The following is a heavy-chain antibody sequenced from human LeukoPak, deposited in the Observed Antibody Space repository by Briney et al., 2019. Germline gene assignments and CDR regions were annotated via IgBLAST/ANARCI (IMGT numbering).Heavy chain of an antibody. V-gene: IGHV1-69*05. D-gene: IGHD2-2*01. CDR2: IIPIFGTA. CDR3: ARGGRGPAALFDY. Sequence: SVKVSCKASGGTFSSYAISWVRQAPGQGLEGMGGIIPIFGTANYAQKFQGRVTITTDESTSTAYMQLSSLRSEDTAVYYCARGGRGPAALFDYWGQGTLVTVSS. CDR1: GGTFSSYA. J-gene: IGHJ4*02.